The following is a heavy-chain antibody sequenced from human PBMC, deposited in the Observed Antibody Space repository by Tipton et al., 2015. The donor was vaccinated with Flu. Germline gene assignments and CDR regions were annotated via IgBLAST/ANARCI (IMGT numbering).Heavy chain of an antibody. CDR2: IKSKTDGGTR. V-gene: IGHV3-15*01. J-gene: IGHJ4*02. CDR1: GFTFSKAW. CDR3: TAGVGATDPDS. Sequence: SLRLSCVASGFTFSKAWMSWVRQAPGKGLEWVGRIKSKTDGGTRDFPAPVKGRFATSRDDTKNTLYLQMDSLKTEDTAVYYCTAGVGATDPDSWGQGTLVTVSS. D-gene: IGHD1-26*01.